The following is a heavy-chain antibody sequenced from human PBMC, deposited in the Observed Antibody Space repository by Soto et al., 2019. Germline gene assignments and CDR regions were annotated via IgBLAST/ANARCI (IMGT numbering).Heavy chain of an antibody. Sequence: ASVKVSCKASGYTFTSYYMHWVRQAPGQGLEWMGIINPSGGSTSYAQKFQGRVTMTRDTSTSAVYMELSSLRSEDTAVYYCASVLGNGVWALRYWRQGTLVTVSS. J-gene: IGHJ4*02. V-gene: IGHV1-46*01. CDR3: ASVLGNGVWALRY. CDR2: INPSGGST. D-gene: IGHD2-8*01. CDR1: GYTFTSYY.